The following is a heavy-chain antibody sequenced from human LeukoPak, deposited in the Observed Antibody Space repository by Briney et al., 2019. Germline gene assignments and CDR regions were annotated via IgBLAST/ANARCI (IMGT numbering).Heavy chain of an antibody. CDR3: ARGYYYDSSGYYPDPEYFDY. CDR2: INHSGST. Sequence: SETLSLTCAVYGGSFSGYYWSWIRQPPGKGLEWIGEINHSGSTNYNPSLKSRVTISVDTSKNQFSLKLSSVAAADTAVYYCARGYYYDSSGYYPDPEYFDYWGQGTLVTVSS. D-gene: IGHD3-22*01. V-gene: IGHV4-34*01. J-gene: IGHJ4*02. CDR1: GGSFSGYY.